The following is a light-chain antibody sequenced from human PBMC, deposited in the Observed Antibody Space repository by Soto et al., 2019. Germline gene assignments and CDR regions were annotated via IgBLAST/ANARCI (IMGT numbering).Light chain of an antibody. V-gene: IGKV1-16*01. Sequence: DIQMTQSPSSLSASVGDRVTITCRASQSISSYLNWYQQKPGKAPKSLIYSASSLQRGVPSRFSGSGSGTEFTLTISSLQPDDFATYYCQHYNSYSEAFGQGTKVDIK. CDR2: SAS. J-gene: IGKJ1*01. CDR1: QSISSY. CDR3: QHYNSYSEA.